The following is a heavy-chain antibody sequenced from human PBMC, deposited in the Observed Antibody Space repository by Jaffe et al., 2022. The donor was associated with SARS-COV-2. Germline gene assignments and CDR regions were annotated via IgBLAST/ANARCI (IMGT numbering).Heavy chain of an antibody. CDR3: ARELERWHTLWYYGMDV. V-gene: IGHV3-30-3*01. J-gene: IGHJ6*02. CDR2: ISYDGSNK. D-gene: IGHD1-1*01. Sequence: QVQLVESGGGVVQPGRSLRLSCAASGFTFSSYAMHWVRQAPGKGLEWVAVISYDGSNKYYADSVKGRFTISRDNSKNTLYLQMNSLRAEDTAVYYCARELERWHTLWYYGMDVWGQGTTVTVSS. CDR1: GFTFSSYA.